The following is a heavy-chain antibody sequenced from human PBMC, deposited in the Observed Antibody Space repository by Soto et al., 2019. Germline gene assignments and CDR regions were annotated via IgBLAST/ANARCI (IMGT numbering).Heavy chain of an antibody. CDR1: GGSISSGGYY. CDR3: ARGDGYSYGHDY. CDR2: IYYSGST. J-gene: IGHJ4*02. V-gene: IGHV4-31*03. Sequence: QVQLQESGPGLVKPSQTLSLTCTVSGGSISSGGYYWSWIRRHPGKGLEWIGYIYYSGSTYYNPSLKSRVTISVDTSKNQFSLKLSSVTAADTAVYYCARGDGYSYGHDYWGQGTLVTVSS. D-gene: IGHD5-18*01.